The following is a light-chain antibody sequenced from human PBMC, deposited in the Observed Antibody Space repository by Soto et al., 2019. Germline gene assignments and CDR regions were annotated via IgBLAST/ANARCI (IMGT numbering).Light chain of an antibody. CDR2: STS. Sequence: EIVLTQSPGTLSLSPGERSTLSCRASQSISSAYFAWYQHKPGQAPSLLIYSTSLRATGIPDRFSGSGSGTDFTLSTSRLEPEDVAVYYCRQYGTSPMYSFGQGTKLEIK. V-gene: IGKV3-20*01. J-gene: IGKJ2*01. CDR1: QSISSAY. CDR3: RQYGTSPMYS.